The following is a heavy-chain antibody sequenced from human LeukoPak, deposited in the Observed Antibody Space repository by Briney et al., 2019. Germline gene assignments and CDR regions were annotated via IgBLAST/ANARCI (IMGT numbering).Heavy chain of an antibody. D-gene: IGHD6-13*01. CDR2: IYYSGST. CDR3: ARDRMAAGNFDY. J-gene: IGHJ4*02. V-gene: IGHV4-39*07. Sequence: SETLSLTCTVSGGSISSGDYYWSWIRQPPGKGLEWIGSIYYSGSTYYNPSLKSRVTISVDTSKNQFSLKLSSVTAADTAVYYCARDRMAAGNFDYWGQGTLVTVSS. CDR1: GGSISSGDYY.